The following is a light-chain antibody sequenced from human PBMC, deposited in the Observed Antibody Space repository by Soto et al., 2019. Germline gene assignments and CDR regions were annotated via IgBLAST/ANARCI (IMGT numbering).Light chain of an antibody. V-gene: IGKV1-9*01. Sequence: IQLTQSPSSLSASVVDRVTITCRASQVISKYLAWYQQKPGTAPKLLIYLASTLQGGVPSRLSGSGSGTDFSLTIRSLQPEDVATYYCQYLNSFPLTFGGGTKVEIK. J-gene: IGKJ4*01. CDR1: QVISKY. CDR3: QYLNSFPLT. CDR2: LAS.